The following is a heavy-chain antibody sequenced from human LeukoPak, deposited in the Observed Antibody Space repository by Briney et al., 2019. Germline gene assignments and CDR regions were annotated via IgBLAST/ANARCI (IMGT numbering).Heavy chain of an antibody. Sequence: ASVKVSCKASGYTFTGYYMHWVRQAPGQGLEWMGRINPNSGGTNYAQKFQGRVTMTRDTSISTAYMELSSLRSEDTAVYYCATSKYSSSWHTYYYYYYMDVWGKGTTVTVSS. D-gene: IGHD6-13*01. J-gene: IGHJ6*03. CDR2: INPNSGGT. V-gene: IGHV1-2*06. CDR3: ATSKYSSSWHTYYYYYYMDV. CDR1: GYTFTGYY.